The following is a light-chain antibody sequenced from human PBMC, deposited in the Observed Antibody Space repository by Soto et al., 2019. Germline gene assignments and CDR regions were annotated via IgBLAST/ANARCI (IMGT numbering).Light chain of an antibody. J-gene: IGLJ2*01. CDR2: AVS. V-gene: IGLV2-14*01. Sequence: QSALTQPASVSGSPGQSITISCTGTSSDVGGYNHVSWYQHSPGKAPKLILFAVSDRPAGVSHRFSGSKSGNTASLTISGLQDEDEADYYCCSYTSLSTVVFGGGTKVTVL. CDR3: CSYTSLSTVV. CDR1: SSDVGGYNH.